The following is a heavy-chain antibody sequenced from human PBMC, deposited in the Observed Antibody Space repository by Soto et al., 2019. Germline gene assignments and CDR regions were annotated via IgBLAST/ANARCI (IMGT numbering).Heavy chain of an antibody. Sequence: ASVKVSCKASGYTFTSYGISWVRQAPGQGLEWMGWISAYNGNTNYAQKLQGRVTMTTDTSTSTAYMELRSLRSDDTAVYYCASGNDCSSTSCYGWFDPWGQGTLVTVSS. J-gene: IGHJ5*02. CDR1: GYTFTSYG. CDR2: ISAYNGNT. V-gene: IGHV1-18*04. CDR3: ASGNDCSSTSCYGWFDP. D-gene: IGHD2-2*01.